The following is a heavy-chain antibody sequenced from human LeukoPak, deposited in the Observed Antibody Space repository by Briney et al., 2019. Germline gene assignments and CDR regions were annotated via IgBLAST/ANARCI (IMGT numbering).Heavy chain of an antibody. V-gene: IGHV4-59*01. D-gene: IGHD3-3*01. Sequence: KPSETLSLTCTVSGGSISSYYWSWIRQPPGKGLEWIGYIYYSGSTNYNPSLKSQVTISVDTSKNQFSLKLSSVTAADTAVYYCARAQYYDFWSGYYTESFFDYWGQGTLVTVSS. CDR2: IYYSGST. J-gene: IGHJ4*02. CDR1: GGSISSYY. CDR3: ARAQYYDFWSGYYTESFFDY.